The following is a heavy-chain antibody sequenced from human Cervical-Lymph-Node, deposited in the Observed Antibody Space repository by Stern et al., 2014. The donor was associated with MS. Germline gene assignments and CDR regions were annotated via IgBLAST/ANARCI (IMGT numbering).Heavy chain of an antibody. Sequence: QITLRESGPALVKPTQTLRLTCTFSGFSLSTSGTRVTWIRQPPGKALEWLARIDWDDDKFYSSSLRTRLIISKDTAKNQVVLVMTNMDPVDTAMYYCARIIPGGDDAFDVWGQGTMVTVSS. V-gene: IGHV2-70*04. CDR1: GFSLSTSGTR. D-gene: IGHD2-8*02. CDR3: ARIIPGGDDAFDV. CDR2: IDWDDDK. J-gene: IGHJ3*01.